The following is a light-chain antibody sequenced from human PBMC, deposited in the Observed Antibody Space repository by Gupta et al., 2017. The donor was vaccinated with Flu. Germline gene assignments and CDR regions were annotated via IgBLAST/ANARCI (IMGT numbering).Light chain of an antibody. CDR1: QDISSW. Sequence: DIQMTQSPSSVSASVGDRVTITCRASQDISSWLAWYQQKPGKAPKLLIYAATSLQSGVPSRFSGSGSGTDFSLTVSSLQPEEFATYCCQQLNSFPLTFGHGTKVEIK. CDR2: AAT. CDR3: QQLNSFPLT. J-gene: IGKJ1*01. V-gene: IGKV1D-12*01.